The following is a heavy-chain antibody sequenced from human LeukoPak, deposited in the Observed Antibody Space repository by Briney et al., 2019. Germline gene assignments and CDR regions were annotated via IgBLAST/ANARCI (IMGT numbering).Heavy chain of an antibody. D-gene: IGHD4-17*01. CDR3: ARAPYGSGDFPFFDY. V-gene: IGHV1-18*01. J-gene: IGHJ4*02. Sequence: ASVKVSCKASGYTFTSYGISWVRQAPGQGLEWMGWISAYNGNTNYAQKLQGRVTMTTDTSTSTAYMELRSLRSDDTAVYYCARAPYGSGDFPFFDYWGQGTLVTVSS. CDR1: GYTFTSYG. CDR2: ISAYNGNT.